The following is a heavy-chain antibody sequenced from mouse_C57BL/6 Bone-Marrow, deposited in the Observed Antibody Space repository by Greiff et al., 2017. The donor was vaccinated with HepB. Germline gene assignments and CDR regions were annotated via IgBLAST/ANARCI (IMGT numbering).Heavy chain of an antibody. D-gene: IGHD1-1*01. CDR2: IDPENGDT. Sequence: EVQLQQSGAELVRPGASVKLSCTASGFNIKDDYMHWVKQRPEQGLEWIGWIDPENGDTEYASKFQGKATITADTSSNTAYLQLSSLTSEDTAVYYWTSPYYYGSSSAWFADWGQGTLVTVSA. J-gene: IGHJ3*01. V-gene: IGHV14-4*01. CDR1: GFNIKDDY. CDR3: TSPYYYGSSSAWFAD.